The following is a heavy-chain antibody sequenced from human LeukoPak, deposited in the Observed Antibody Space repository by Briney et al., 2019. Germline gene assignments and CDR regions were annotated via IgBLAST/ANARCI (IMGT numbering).Heavy chain of an antibody. V-gene: IGHV4-59*01. J-gene: IGHJ4*02. D-gene: IGHD3-22*01. CDR3: ARGQQDSISGFDY. CDR1: GGSISSYY. Sequence: PSETLSLTCTVSGGSISSYYWSWIRQPPGKGLEWIGYIYYSGSTNYNPSLESRVTISADTSKNQFSLKLSSVTAADTAVYYCARGQQDSISGFDYWGQGTLVTVSS. CDR2: IYYSGST.